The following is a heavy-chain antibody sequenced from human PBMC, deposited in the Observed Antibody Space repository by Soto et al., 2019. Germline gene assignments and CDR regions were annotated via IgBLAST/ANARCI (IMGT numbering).Heavy chain of an antibody. CDR3: AHRERSGYLNY. D-gene: IGHD3-22*01. CDR2: IYWDDDK. J-gene: IGHJ4*02. Sequence: QITLKESGPTLVKPTQTLTLTCTFSGFSLSTSGLAVAWIRQPPGKALECLALIYWDDDKRYSPSLQSRLTITKDTSKNQVVLTVTNTDPVDTATYYCAHRERSGYLNYWGQGTLVTVSS. CDR1: GFSLSTSGLA. V-gene: IGHV2-5*02.